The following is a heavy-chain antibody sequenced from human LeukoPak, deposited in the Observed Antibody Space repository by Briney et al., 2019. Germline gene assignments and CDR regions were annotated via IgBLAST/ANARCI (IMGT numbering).Heavy chain of an antibody. CDR2: INHFGST. D-gene: IGHD3-3*02. V-gene: IGHV4-34*01. CDR3: ARAYRAPQTFYSSHFFDY. Sequence: SETLSLTCAVYGESFSGYYWNWIRQPPGKGLEWIGEINHFGSTKYNPSLKSRVTISADTSKSQFSLKVNSVTAADMAVYYCARAYRAPQTFYSSHFFDYWAQGTLVTVSS. J-gene: IGHJ4*02. CDR1: GESFSGYY.